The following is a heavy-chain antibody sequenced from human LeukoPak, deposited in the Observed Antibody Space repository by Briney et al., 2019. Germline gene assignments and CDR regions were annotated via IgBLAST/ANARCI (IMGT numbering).Heavy chain of an antibody. CDR3: ARSRIALVGLDFGF. CDR1: GYTFTSYS. V-gene: IGHV1-46*01. CDR2: INPSGGST. J-gene: IGHJ4*02. Sequence: ASVKVSCKSSGYTFTSYSMHWVRQPPGQGLEWMGIINPSGGSTSYAQKFQGRVTMTRDTATSTVYMELNSLRSEDTAVYYCARSRIALVGLDFGFWGEGGLVTVSS. D-gene: IGHD6-13*01.